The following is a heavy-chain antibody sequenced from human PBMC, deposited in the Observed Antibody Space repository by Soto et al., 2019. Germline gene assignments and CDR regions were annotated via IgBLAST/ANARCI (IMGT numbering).Heavy chain of an antibody. CDR1: GFTFSSYA. J-gene: IGHJ4*02. V-gene: IGHV3-30-3*01. D-gene: IGHD3-22*01. Sequence: QVQLVESGGGVVQPGRSLRLSCAASGFTFSSYAMHWVRQAPGKGLEWVAVISYDGSNKYCADSVKGRFTISRDNSKNTLYLQMNSLRAEDTAVYYCARDYYYDSSGYYGSYYFDYWGQGTLVTVSS. CDR2: ISYDGSNK. CDR3: ARDYYYDSSGYYGSYYFDY.